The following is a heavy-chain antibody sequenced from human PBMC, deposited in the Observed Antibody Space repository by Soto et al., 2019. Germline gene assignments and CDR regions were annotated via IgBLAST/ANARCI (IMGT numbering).Heavy chain of an antibody. J-gene: IGHJ6*02. CDR3: ARGGIDYGDYYYYYGMDV. Sequence: SVKVSCKASGGTFSSYAISWVRQAPGQGLEWMGGIIPIFGTANYAQKFQGRVTITADESTSTAYMELSSLGSEDTAVYYCARGGIDYGDYYYYYGMDVWGQGTTVTVSS. D-gene: IGHD4-17*01. V-gene: IGHV1-69*13. CDR1: GGTFSSYA. CDR2: IIPIFGTA.